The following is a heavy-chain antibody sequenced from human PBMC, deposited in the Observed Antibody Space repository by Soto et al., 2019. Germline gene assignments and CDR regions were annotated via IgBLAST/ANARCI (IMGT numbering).Heavy chain of an antibody. V-gene: IGHV3-21*01. CDR3: ARAGPGSESGGGNWNYLDY. J-gene: IGHJ4*02. CDR1: GFTFSSYS. CDR2: ISSSSSYI. Sequence: GGSLRLSCAASGFTFSSYSMNWVRQAPGKGLEWVSSISSSSSYIYYADSVKGRFTISRDNAKNSLYLQMNSLRAEDTAVYYCARAGPGSESGGGNWNYLDYWGQGTLVTVSS. D-gene: IGHD1-1*01.